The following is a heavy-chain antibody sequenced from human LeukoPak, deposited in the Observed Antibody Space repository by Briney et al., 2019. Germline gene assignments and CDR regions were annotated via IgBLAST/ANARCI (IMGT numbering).Heavy chain of an antibody. CDR1: GGSFSGYH. D-gene: IGHD3-22*01. CDR3: ARGRHDITMIVVVMTSVSYYLDV. Sequence: SETLPLTCAVYGGSFSGYHWTWIRQSPGKGPEWIGDINPSGSTYYNPSLKSRLTISVDTSKNQFSLKLRSVTAADTAVYYCARGRHDITMIVVVMTSVSYYLDVWGKGTTVTVS. J-gene: IGHJ6*03. CDR2: INPSGST. V-gene: IGHV4-34*01.